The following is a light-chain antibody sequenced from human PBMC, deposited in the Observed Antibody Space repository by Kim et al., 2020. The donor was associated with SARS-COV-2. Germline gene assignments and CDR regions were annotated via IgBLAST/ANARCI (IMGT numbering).Light chain of an antibody. Sequence: SSELTQDPAVSVALGQTVRITCQGDSLRSYYASWYQQKPGQAPVLVIYGKNNRPSGIPDRFSGSSSGNTASFTITGAQAEDEADYYCNSRDSSGNLYVFGTGTKVTVL. CDR3: NSRDSSGNLYV. CDR2: GKN. J-gene: IGLJ1*01. V-gene: IGLV3-19*01. CDR1: SLRSYY.